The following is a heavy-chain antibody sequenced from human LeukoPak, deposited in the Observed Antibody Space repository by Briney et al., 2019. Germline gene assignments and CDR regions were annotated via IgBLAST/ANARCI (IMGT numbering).Heavy chain of an antibody. V-gene: IGHV4-34*01. Sequence: PSETLSLTCAVYGGSFSGYYWGWIRQPPGKGLEWIGEINHSGSTNYNPSLKSRVTISVDTSKNQFSLKLSSVTAADTAVYYCARYCSSTSCSPNGMDVWGKGTTVTVSS. CDR1: GGSFSGYY. J-gene: IGHJ6*04. CDR3: ARYCSSTSCSPNGMDV. D-gene: IGHD2-2*01. CDR2: INHSGST.